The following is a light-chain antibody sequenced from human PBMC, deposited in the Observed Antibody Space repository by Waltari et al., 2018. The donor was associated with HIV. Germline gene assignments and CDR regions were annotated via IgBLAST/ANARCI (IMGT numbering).Light chain of an antibody. V-gene: IGLV3-25*03. CDR1: PLSKQY. Sequence: SSELTQPPSVSVSPGQTARISCSGDPLSKQYAYWYQQKPGQAPVVVIIKDTERPSGSPERFSGSSSGTTVTLTIRGVQAEDEADYYCQSSDNSEHMIFGGGTKLTVL. J-gene: IGLJ2*01. CDR3: QSSDNSEHMI. CDR2: KDT.